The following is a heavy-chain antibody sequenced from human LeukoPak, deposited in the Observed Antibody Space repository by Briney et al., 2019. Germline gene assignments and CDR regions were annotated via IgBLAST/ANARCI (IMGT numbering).Heavy chain of an antibody. CDR1: GFTFSGSA. D-gene: IGHD6-19*01. CDR3: AKDGSSGPWAAYYFDY. J-gene: IGHJ4*02. Sequence: GGSLRLSCAASGFTFSGSAIHWVRQASGKGLEWVGRIRNKAYTYATAYAASVKGRFTISRDDSKNTAYLQMNSLKTEDTAVYYCAKDGSSGPWAAYYFDYWGQGTLVTVSS. V-gene: IGHV3-73*01. CDR2: IRNKAYTYAT.